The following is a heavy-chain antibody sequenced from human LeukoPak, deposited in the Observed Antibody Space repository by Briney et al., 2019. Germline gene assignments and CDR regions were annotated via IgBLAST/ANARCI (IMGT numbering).Heavy chain of an antibody. Sequence: GSLRLSCAASGFTFNTFNMNWVRQAPGKGLEWVSSITSGGDYIYYADSVKGRFTTSKDNAKNSLSLQLNSLRVEDTAVYYCARGHYDVLAASYKWTPDYWGQGTLVTVSS. V-gene: IGHV3-21*01. CDR2: ITSGGDYI. CDR3: ARGHYDVLAASYKWTPDY. CDR1: GFTFNTFN. J-gene: IGHJ4*02. D-gene: IGHD3-9*01.